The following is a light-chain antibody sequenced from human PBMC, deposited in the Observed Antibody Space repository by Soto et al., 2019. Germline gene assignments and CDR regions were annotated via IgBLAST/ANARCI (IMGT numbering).Light chain of an antibody. V-gene: IGKV3-15*01. Sequence: EIVMTQSPATLSVSPGESATLSCRASQSISSELAWYHQKPVQPPRLLIYGASTRATGVPARFTGSGSGSDFTLTISALESEDFAVYYCQQGHNWPLTFGQGTRLEI. CDR1: QSISSE. J-gene: IGKJ2*01. CDR2: GAS. CDR3: QQGHNWPLT.